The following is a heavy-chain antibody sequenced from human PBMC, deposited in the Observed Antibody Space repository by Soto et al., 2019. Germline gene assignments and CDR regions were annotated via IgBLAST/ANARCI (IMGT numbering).Heavy chain of an antibody. CDR3: ARHRFNYYDDTVYYYFDY. CDR1: GYSFTSYV. CDR2: ISGHNGNT. J-gene: IGHJ4*02. V-gene: IGHV1-18*04. D-gene: IGHD3-22*01. Sequence: ASVKVSCKASGYSFTSYVISWVRQAPGQGPEWMGWISGHNGNTNHPQSLQGRVTMTTDTSRNTAYMELRSLRSDDTAVYYCARHRFNYYDDTVYYYFDYWGQGTLVTVSS.